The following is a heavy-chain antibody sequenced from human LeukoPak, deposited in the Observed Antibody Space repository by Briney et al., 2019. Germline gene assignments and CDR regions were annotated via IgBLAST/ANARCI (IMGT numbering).Heavy chain of an antibody. CDR1: GFTFTSYN. V-gene: IGHV3-48*04. CDR2: ISSTGSDI. CDR3: ARDLPTGTYRAYFDN. D-gene: IGHD1-26*01. J-gene: IGHJ4*02. Sequence: HPGGSLRLSCAASGFTFTSYNINWVRQAPGKGLEWVSYISSTGSDIYYADSVKGRFTISRDNAENSLYLQMNSLRAEDTAVYYCARDLPTGTYRAYFDNWGQGTLVTVSS.